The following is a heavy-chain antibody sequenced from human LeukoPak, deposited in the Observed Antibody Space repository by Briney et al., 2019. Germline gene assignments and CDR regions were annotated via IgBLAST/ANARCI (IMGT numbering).Heavy chain of an antibody. D-gene: IGHD1-20*01. CDR1: GGSISSGGYY. Sequence: SETLSLTRTVSGGSISSGGYYWSWIRQHPGKGLEWIGYIYYSGSTYYNPSLKSRVTISVDTSKNQFSLKLSSVTAADTAVYYCAGISYNWNDLLAPDWGQGTLVTVSS. V-gene: IGHV4-31*03. CDR2: IYYSGST. CDR3: AGISYNWNDLLAPD. J-gene: IGHJ4*02.